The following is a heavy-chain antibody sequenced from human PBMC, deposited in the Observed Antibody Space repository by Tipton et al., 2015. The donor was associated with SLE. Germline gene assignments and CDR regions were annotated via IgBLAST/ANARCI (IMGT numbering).Heavy chain of an antibody. V-gene: IGHV4-38-2*02. CDR1: GDSINNDYS. CDR2: IYNPGST. CDR3: AREVRGVIIEYFDY. J-gene: IGHJ4*02. D-gene: IGHD3-10*01. Sequence: TLSLTCSVSGDSINNDYSWGWIRQPPGKGLEWIGTIYNPGSTYYNPSLKSRATISVDTSKNQFSLELTSVTAADTAAYYCAREVRGVIIEYFDYWGQGALVTVSS.